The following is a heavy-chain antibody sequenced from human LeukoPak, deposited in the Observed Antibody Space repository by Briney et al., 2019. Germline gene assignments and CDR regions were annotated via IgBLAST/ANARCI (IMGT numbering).Heavy chain of an antibody. D-gene: IGHD3-3*01. CDR2: IKQDGSEK. CDR3: ARFLPLEWLSFFDY. J-gene: IGHJ4*02. V-gene: IGHV3-7*01. CDR1: GFTFSSYW. Sequence: QPGGSLRLSCAASGFTFSSYWMSWVRQAPGKGLEWVANIKQDGSEKYYVDSVKGRFTISRDNAKNSLYLQMNSLRAEDTAVYYCARFLPLEWLSFFDYWGQGTLVTVSS.